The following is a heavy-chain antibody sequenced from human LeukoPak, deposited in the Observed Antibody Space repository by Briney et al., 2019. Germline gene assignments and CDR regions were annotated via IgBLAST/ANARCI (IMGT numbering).Heavy chain of an antibody. V-gene: IGHV3-30*18. D-gene: IGHD6-19*01. Sequence: GGSLRLSCAASGFTFSSYGMHWVRQAPGKGLEWVAVISYDGSNYYYADSVKGRFTISRYNSKNTVFLQMNGLRAEDTAVYYCAKDGYSSGWPVDYWGQGTLVSVSS. CDR2: ISYDGSNY. CDR3: AKDGYSSGWPVDY. J-gene: IGHJ4*02. CDR1: GFTFSSYG.